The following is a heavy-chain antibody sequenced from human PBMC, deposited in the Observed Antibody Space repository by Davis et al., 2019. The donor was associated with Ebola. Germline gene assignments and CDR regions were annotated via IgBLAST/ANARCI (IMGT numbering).Heavy chain of an antibody. CDR2: INPSSGIT. D-gene: IGHD2-2*01. V-gene: IGHV1-46*01. CDR1: GYTFTGYY. J-gene: IGHJ6*02. CDR3: AREVGYYYGMDV. Sequence: ASVKVSCKASGYTFTGYYIHWVRQAPGQGLEWMGIINPSSGITVYAQKFQGRVTITADKSTSTAYMELSSLRSEDTAVYYCAREVGYYYGMDVWGQGTTVTVSS.